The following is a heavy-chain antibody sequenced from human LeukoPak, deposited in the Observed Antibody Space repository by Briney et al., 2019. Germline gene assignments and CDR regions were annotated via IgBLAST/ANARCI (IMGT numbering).Heavy chain of an antibody. CDR2: ISASGGST. V-gene: IGHV3-23*01. J-gene: IGHJ4*02. D-gene: IGHD4-17*01. CDR1: GFTFSNHA. CDR3: AKGPTTVTTAFDY. Sequence: GGSLRLSCAASGFTFSNHAMSWVRQAQGKGLEWGSSISASGGSTYYADAVKGRFTISRDNSKNTLYLQMNSLRAEDTAVYYCAKGPTTVTTAFDYWGQGTLVSVSS.